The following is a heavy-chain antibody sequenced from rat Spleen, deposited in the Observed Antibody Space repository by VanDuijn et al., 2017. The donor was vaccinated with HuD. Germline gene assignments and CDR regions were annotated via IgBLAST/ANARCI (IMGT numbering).Heavy chain of an antibody. J-gene: IGHJ3*01. CDR1: GFTFSDYY. CDR2: ISYEGSGT. V-gene: IGHV5-22*01. CDR3: TTGERGFAY. Sequence: EVQLVESGGGLVQPGRSMKLSCAASGFTFSDYYMAWVRQAPKKGLEWVASISYEGSGTYYGDSVKGRFTISRDNEQNTLYLQMDSLRSEDTATYYCTTGERGFAYWGQGTLVTVSS.